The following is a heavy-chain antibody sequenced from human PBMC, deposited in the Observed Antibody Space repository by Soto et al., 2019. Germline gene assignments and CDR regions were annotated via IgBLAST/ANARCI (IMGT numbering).Heavy chain of an antibody. J-gene: IGHJ4*02. D-gene: IGHD3-10*01. V-gene: IGHV1-18*04. CDR2: ISAYNGNT. CDR3: ARARNVLLWFGESGAFDY. Sequence: QVQLVQSGAEVKKPGASVKVSCKASGYTITSYGISWVRQAPGQGLEWMGWISAYNGNTNYAQKLQGRVTMTTDTSTSTAYMELRSLRSDDTAVYYCARARNVLLWFGESGAFDYWGQGTLVTGSS. CDR1: GYTITSYG.